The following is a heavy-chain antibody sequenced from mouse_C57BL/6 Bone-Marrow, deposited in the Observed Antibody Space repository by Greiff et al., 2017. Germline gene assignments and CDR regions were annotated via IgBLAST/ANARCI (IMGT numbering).Heavy chain of an antibody. J-gene: IGHJ3*01. D-gene: IGHD1-1*01. CDR2: IRLKSDNYAT. Sequence: EVQGVESGGGLVQPGGSMKLSCVASGFTFSNYWMNWVRQSPEKGLEWVAQIRLKSDNYATHYAESVKGRFTISRDDSKSSVYLQMNNLRAEDTGFYYCTAYYYGSSFAYWGQGTLVTVSA. CDR1: GFTFSNYW. V-gene: IGHV6-3*01. CDR3: TAYYYGSSFAY.